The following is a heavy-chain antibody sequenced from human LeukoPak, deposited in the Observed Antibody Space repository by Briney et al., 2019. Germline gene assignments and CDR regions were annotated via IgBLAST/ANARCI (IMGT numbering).Heavy chain of an antibody. V-gene: IGHV3-23*01. J-gene: IGHJ4*02. D-gene: IGHD2-21*01. Sequence: PGGSLRLSCVGSGFTFRSHAMSWVRQAPEKGLEFVSGIYENGGTTYYADSVKGRFSISRGNSKNTLYLQMDSLRGEDTAAYYCAKDFRIGYSAHFDYWGQGALVTVSS. CDR3: AKDFRIGYSAHFDY. CDR1: GFTFRSHA. CDR2: IYENGGTT.